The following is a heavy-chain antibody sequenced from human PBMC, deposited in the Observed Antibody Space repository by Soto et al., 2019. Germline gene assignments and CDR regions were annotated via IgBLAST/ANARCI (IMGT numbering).Heavy chain of an antibody. CDR3: ARVGGWGVVPAASRPATPSYWFDP. CDR2: INPSGGST. V-gene: IGHV1-46*01. CDR1: GYTFTSYY. Sequence: ASVKVSCKASGYTFTSYYMHWVRQAPGQGLEWMGIINPSGGSTSYAQKFQGRVTMTRDTSTSTVYMELSSLRSEDTALYYCARVGGWGVVPAASRPATPSYWFDPWGQGTLVTVSS. D-gene: IGHD2-2*01. J-gene: IGHJ5*02.